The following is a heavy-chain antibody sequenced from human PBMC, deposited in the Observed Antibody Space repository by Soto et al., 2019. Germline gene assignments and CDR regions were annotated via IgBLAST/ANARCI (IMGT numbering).Heavy chain of an antibody. CDR2: ISGSGGST. V-gene: IGHV3-23*01. CDR1: GFTFSSYA. J-gene: IGHJ4*02. D-gene: IGHD3-3*01. CDR3: AKDPTVWSGYYSDY. Sequence: EVQLLESGGGLVQPGGSLRLSCAASGFTFSSYAMSWVRQAPGKGLEWVSAISGSGGSTYYADSVKGRFTISRDNSKNPLYLQMNSLRAEDTAVYYCAKDPTVWSGYYSDYWGQGTLVTVSS.